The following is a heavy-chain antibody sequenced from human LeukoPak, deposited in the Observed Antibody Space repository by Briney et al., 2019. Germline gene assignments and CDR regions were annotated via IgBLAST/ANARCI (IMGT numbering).Heavy chain of an antibody. CDR1: GYTFTSYD. V-gene: IGHV1-2*02. CDR3: ARVGIAAAGTGLGYYYYYMDV. D-gene: IGHD6-13*01. J-gene: IGHJ6*03. Sequence: ASVKVSCKASGYTFTSYDINWVRQATGQGLEWMGWINPNSGGTNSAQKFQGRVTMTRDTSISTAYMELSRLRSDDTAVYYCARVGIAAAGTGLGYYYYYMDVWGKGTTVTVSS. CDR2: INPNSGGT.